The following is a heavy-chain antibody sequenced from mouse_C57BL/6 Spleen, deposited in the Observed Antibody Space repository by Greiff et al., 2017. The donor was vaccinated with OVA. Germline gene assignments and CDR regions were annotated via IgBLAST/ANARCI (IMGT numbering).Heavy chain of an antibody. CDR2: IWSGGST. D-gene: IGHD2-4*01. Sequence: VKLMESGPGLVQPSQSLSITCTVSGFSLTSYGVHWVRQSPGKGLEWLGVIWSGGSTDYNAAFISRLSISKDNSKSQVFLKMNSLQADDTAIYYCASYYDYDYAMDYWGQGTSVTVSS. CDR3: ASYYDYDYAMDY. V-gene: IGHV2-2*01. J-gene: IGHJ4*01. CDR1: GFSLTSYG.